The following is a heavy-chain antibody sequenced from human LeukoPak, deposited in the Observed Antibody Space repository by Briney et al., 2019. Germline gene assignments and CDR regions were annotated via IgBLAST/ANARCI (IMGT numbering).Heavy chain of an antibody. CDR1: GFTFSSYS. V-gene: IGHV3-21*01. Sequence: GGSLRLSCAASGFTFSSYSMNWVRQAPGKGLEWVSSISGSRNYIYYADSMKGRFTISRDNAKNSLYLQMNSLRAEDTAVYFCAVSRGGVGATAYYYYYGMDVWGQGTTVTVSS. CDR2: ISGSRNYI. D-gene: IGHD1-26*01. J-gene: IGHJ6*02. CDR3: AVSRGGVGATAYYYYYGMDV.